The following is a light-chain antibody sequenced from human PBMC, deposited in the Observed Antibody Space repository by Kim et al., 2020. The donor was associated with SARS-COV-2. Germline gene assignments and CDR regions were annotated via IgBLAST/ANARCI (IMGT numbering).Light chain of an antibody. CDR1: SSNIGAGYD. V-gene: IGLV1-40*01. CDR2: GNI. Sequence: VTISCTGSSSNIGAGYDVHWYQHLPGAAPRLLIYGNINRPSGVPDRFSGSKSGTSASLAVTGLQAEDEADYYCQSYDSTLRGSRVFGGGTQLTVL. CDR3: QSYDSTLRGSRV. J-gene: IGLJ2*01.